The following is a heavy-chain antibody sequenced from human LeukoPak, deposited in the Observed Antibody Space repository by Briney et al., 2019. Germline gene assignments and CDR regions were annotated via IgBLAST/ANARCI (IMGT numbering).Heavy chain of an antibody. CDR2: INHSGST. Sequence: SETLSLTCAVYGGSFSGYYWSWIRQPPGKGLEWIWEINHSGSTNYNPSLKRRVTISVDTSKNQFSLKLSSVTAADTAVYYCARSRRVRYFDWLLSAYFDYWGQGTLVTVSS. V-gene: IGHV4-34*01. D-gene: IGHD3-9*01. J-gene: IGHJ4*02. CDR3: ARSRRVRYFDWLLSAYFDY. CDR1: GGSFSGYY.